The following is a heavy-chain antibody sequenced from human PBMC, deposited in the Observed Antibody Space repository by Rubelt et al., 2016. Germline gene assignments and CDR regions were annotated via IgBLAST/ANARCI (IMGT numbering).Heavy chain of an antibody. V-gene: IGHV1-2*06. CDR1: GYTFTAFH. Sequence: QVQLVQSGAEVKKTGASVKVSCKAYGYTFTAFHIHWVRQAPGQGLEWQGRIPPNSDDTRYAQKLQGRVTLTRKTSSSTAYMELGRLTSDDTAVYYCAREFPDFWGQGTLVTVSS. CDR2: IPPNSDDT. CDR3: AREFPDF. J-gene: IGHJ4*02.